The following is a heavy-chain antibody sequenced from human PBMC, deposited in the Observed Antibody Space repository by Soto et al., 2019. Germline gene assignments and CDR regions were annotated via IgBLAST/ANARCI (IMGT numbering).Heavy chain of an antibody. Sequence: QVQLQESGPGLVKPPQTLSLTCTVSGGSISSGGYYWTWIRQHPGKGLEWIGYIYYSGSTYYNPSLKSRVTISVDTSKNQFSLKLSSVTAADTAVYYCARVCGGDCHYGMDVWGQGTTVTVSS. CDR2: IYYSGST. CDR1: GGSISSGGYY. J-gene: IGHJ6*02. V-gene: IGHV4-31*03. CDR3: ARVCGGDCHYGMDV. D-gene: IGHD2-21*02.